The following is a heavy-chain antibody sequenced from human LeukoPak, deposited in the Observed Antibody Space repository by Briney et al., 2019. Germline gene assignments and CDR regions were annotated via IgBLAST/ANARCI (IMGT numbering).Heavy chain of an antibody. CDR3: ARDHLLWFGETSYYYYGMDV. CDR1: GFTVSSNY. CDR2: IYSGGST. D-gene: IGHD3-10*01. Sequence: GGSLRLSCAASGFTVSSNYMSWVRQAPGKGLEWVSVIYSGGSTYYADSVKGRFTISRDNSKNTLYLQMNSLRAEDTAVYYCARDHLLWFGETSYYYYGMDVWGQGTTVTVSS. V-gene: IGHV3-66*01. J-gene: IGHJ6*02.